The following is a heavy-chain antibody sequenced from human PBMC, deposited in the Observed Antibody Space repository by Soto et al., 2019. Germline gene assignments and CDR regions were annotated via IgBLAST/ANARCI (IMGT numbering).Heavy chain of an antibody. J-gene: IGHJ4*02. CDR1: GFTFSNYA. CDR2: ISGSGGTT. D-gene: IGHD6-19*01. Sequence: EVQLLESGGGLVQPGGSLRLSCAASGFTFSNYAIAWVRQAPGKGLEWVSGISGSGGTTYYADSLKGRFTISRDNSKDTLHLQMNSLRAEDTAVYYCAKTPRQWLVYFDYWGQGALVTVSS. CDR3: AKTPRQWLVYFDY. V-gene: IGHV3-23*01.